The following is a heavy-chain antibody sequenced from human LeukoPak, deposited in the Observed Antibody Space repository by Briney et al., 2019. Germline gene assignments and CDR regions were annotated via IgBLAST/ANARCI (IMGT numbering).Heavy chain of an antibody. CDR2: ISSDGSST. CDR1: GLTFSNYY. CDR3: AREDLTGYGYFDY. V-gene: IGHV3-74*01. Sequence: PGGSLRLSCAASGLTFSNYYMHWVRQAPGKGPVWVSRISSDGSSTSYADSVKGRFTISRDNAKNTLYLQMDSLRAEDTAVYYCAREDLTGYGYFDYWGQGTLVTVSS. J-gene: IGHJ4*02. D-gene: IGHD3-9*01.